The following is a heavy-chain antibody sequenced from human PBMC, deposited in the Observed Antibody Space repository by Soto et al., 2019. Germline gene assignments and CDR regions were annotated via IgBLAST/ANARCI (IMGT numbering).Heavy chain of an antibody. D-gene: IGHD2-21*02. V-gene: IGHV3-23*01. J-gene: IGHJ4*02. CDR2: ISGSGVST. Sequence: GGSLRLSCAASGFTFSSYAMSWVRQAPGKGLEWVSAISGSGVSTYYADSVKGRFTISRDNSKNTLFPQMSSLRAEDTAIYYCAKDRPYCGGDCYNFGYWGQGT. CDR1: GFTFSSYA. CDR3: AKDRPYCGGDCYNFGY.